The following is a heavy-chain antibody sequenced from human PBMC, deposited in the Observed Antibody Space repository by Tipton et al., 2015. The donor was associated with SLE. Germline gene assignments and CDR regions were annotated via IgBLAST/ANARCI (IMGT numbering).Heavy chain of an antibody. CDR1: GFTFSSYW. J-gene: IGHJ6*02. Sequence: SLRLSCAASGFTFSSYWMHWVRQAPGKGLVWVSRINSDGSSTSYADSVKGRFTISRDNARNTLYLQMNSLRAEDTAVYYCARDLGADYGMDVWGQGTTVTVSS. V-gene: IGHV3-74*01. CDR2: INSDGSST. CDR3: ARDLGADYGMDV. D-gene: IGHD1-26*01.